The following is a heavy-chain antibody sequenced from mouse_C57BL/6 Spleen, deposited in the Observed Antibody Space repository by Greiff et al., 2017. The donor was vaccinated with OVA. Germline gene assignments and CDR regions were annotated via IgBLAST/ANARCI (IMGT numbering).Heavy chain of an antibody. J-gene: IGHJ4*01. CDR2: IYPGSGST. D-gene: IGHD1-1*01. V-gene: IGHV1-55*01. CDR3: ARYYGISLYYAMDY. Sequence: QVHVKQPGAELVKPGASVKMSCKASGYTFTSYWITWVKQRPGQGLEWIGDIYPGSGSTNYNEKFKSKATLTVDTSSSTAYMQLSSLTSEDSAVYYCARYYGISLYYAMDYWGQGTSVTVSS. CDR1: GYTFTSYW.